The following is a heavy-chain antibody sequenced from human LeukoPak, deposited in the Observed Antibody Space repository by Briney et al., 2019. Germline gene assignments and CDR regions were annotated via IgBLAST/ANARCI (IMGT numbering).Heavy chain of an antibody. CDR1: GYTFTIYY. J-gene: IGHJ4*02. CDR2: INPSGGST. D-gene: IGHD2-21*02. CDR3: ARERGGDWGDY. V-gene: IGHV1-46*01. Sequence: ASVNVSCKASGYTFTIYYMHWVRQAPGQGLEWMGIINPSGGSTSYAQKFQGRVTMTRDTSTSTVYMELSSLRSEDTAVYYCARERGGDWGDYWGQGTLVTVSS.